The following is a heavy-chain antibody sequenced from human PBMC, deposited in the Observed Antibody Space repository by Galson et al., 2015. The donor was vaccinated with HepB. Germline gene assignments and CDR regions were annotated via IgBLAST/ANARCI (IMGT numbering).Heavy chain of an antibody. CDR2: IIPIFGTA. Sequence: VKVSCKASGGTFSSYAISWVRQAPGQGLEWMGGIIPIFGTANYAQKFQGRVTITADESTSTAYMELSSLRSEDTAVCYCARARVAAAGRHYYYYMDVWGKGTTVTVSS. CDR1: GGTFSSYA. J-gene: IGHJ6*03. CDR3: ARARVAAAGRHYYYYMDV. D-gene: IGHD6-13*01. V-gene: IGHV1-69*01.